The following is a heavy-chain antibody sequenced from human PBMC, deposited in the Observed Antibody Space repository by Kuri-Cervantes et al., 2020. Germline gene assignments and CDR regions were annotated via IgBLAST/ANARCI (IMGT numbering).Heavy chain of an antibody. V-gene: IGHV3-30*03. CDR3: ARVPGDQESNWFDP. CDR2: ITYDGSHQ. D-gene: IGHD2-21*02. J-gene: IGHJ5*02. Sequence: LSLTCVASGFTFSNYGMHWVRQAPGKGLEWLAVITYDGSHQYSVASVKGRFTISRDSSKNTLYLQMTSLRAEDTAGYYCARVPGDQESNWFDPWGQGTLVTVSS. CDR1: GFTFSNYG.